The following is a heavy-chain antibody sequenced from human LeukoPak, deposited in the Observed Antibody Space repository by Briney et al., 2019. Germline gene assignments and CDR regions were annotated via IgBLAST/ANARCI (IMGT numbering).Heavy chain of an antibody. CDR1: GGSISSSSYY. J-gene: IGHJ5*02. CDR3: ARHKGVYEYSGYDLGGWLDP. CDR2: IYYSGST. Sequence: SETLSLTCTVSGGSISSSSYYWGWIRQPPGKGLEWIGSIYYSGSTYYNPSLKSRVTISVDTSKNQFSLKLSSVTAADTAVYYCARHKGVYEYSGYDLGGWLDPWGQGTLVTVSS. D-gene: IGHD5-12*01. V-gene: IGHV4-39*01.